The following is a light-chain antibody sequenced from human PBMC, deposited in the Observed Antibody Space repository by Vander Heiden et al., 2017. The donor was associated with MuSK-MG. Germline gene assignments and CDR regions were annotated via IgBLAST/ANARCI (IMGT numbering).Light chain of an antibody. Sequence: EIVLTQSPATLSLSPGERDNLSCRASQSVSSYLAWYQQKPGQAPRLLIYDASNSATGIPARSSGRGSGTDFTLTISSLETEDLAIYYCQHRSNWPLTFGGGTKVEIK. CDR3: QHRSNWPLT. CDR1: QSVSSY. J-gene: IGKJ4*01. V-gene: IGKV3-11*01. CDR2: DAS.